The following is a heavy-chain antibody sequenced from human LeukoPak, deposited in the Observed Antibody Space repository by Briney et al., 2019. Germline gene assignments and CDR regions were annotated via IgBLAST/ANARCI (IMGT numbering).Heavy chain of an antibody. CDR1: XFTXSXYS. V-gene: IGHV3-21*01. Sequence: GXXXRXXXAASXFTXSXYSMNXVRXAPGKXXXXVSSISSTSTYILYADSVKDRSTISRDNARNSLYLQMNSLRAEDTAVYYCARFETVAAKPIEYWGQGTLVTVSS. CDR2: ISSTSTYI. D-gene: IGHD6-19*01. CDR3: ARFETVAAKPIEY. J-gene: IGHJ4*02.